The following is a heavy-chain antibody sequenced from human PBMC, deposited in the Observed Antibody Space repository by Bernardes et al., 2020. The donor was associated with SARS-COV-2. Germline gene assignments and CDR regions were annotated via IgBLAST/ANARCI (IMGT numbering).Heavy chain of an antibody. D-gene: IGHD2-15*01. CDR1: GYTFTSYS. J-gene: IGHJ4*02. CDR3: ARGRLGGDY. CDR2: ISTYHGNT. Sequence: AAGKDYCKASGYTFTSYSISWVRQAPGQGLEWMGWISTYHGNTNYAQKLQGRVTVTTDTSTSTAYMELRSLRSDDTAVYYCARGRLGGDYWGQGTLVTVSS. V-gene: IGHV1-18*04.